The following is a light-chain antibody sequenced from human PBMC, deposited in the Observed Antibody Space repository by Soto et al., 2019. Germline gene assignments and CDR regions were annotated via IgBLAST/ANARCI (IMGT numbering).Light chain of an antibody. Sequence: QSVLTQPASVSASPGQSITISCTGTSSDVGAYNYVSWYQQHPGKAPKLMIYDVSNRPSGVSNRFSGSKSGNTASLTISGLQAEDEADYYCSSYTSSSPYVFGTGTKLTVL. V-gene: IGLV2-14*01. J-gene: IGLJ1*01. CDR2: DVS. CDR3: SSYTSSSPYV. CDR1: SSDVGAYNY.